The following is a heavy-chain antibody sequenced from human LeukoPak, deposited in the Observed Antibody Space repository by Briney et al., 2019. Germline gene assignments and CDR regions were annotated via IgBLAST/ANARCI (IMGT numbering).Heavy chain of an antibody. Sequence: GVSQRLSCAASGHPFNRHRMNWPRQAPGKGLEGVANIKEAGSEDYYVDSEKSRFTISRDNAKNSLCLQMNSLRAEDTAIYYCVRSGGYWGQGTVVTVSS. J-gene: IGHJ4*02. CDR3: VRSGGY. D-gene: IGHD1-26*01. CDR2: IKEAGSED. V-gene: IGHV3-7*05. CDR1: GHPFNRHR.